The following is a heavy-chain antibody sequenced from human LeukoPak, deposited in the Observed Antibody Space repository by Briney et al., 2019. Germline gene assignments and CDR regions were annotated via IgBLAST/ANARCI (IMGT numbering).Heavy chain of an antibody. D-gene: IGHD4-17*01. J-gene: IGHJ4*02. Sequence: SQTLSLTCTVSGGSISSGSYYWSWIRQPAGKGLEWIGRIYTSGSTNYNPSLKSRVTISVDTSKNQFSLKLSSVTAADTAVYYCARTGDYGPYFDYWGQGTLVTVSS. CDR3: ARTGDYGPYFDY. CDR2: IYTSGST. CDR1: GGSISSGSYY. V-gene: IGHV4-61*02.